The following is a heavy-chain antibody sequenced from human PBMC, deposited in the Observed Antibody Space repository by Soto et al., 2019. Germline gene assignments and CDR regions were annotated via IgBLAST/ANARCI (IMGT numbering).Heavy chain of an antibody. CDR3: ARGVDYYYSGMDV. V-gene: IGHV4-34*01. J-gene: IGHJ6*02. CDR2: INHSGST. CDR1: GGSFSGYY. D-gene: IGHD1-26*01. Sequence: SETLSLTCAVYGGSFSGYYWGWIRQPPGKGLEWIGEINHSGSTNYNPSLKSRVTISVDTSKNQFSLKLSSVTAVDTAVYYCARGVDYYYSGMDVSGQGTTVTVYS.